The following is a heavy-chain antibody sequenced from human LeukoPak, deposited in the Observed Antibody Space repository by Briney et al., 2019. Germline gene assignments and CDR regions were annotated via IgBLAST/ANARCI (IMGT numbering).Heavy chain of an antibody. V-gene: IGHV4-59*01. D-gene: IGHD3-10*01. CDR1: GDSISSYY. CDR3: ARVEEGYGSGRRENYYYYYMDV. J-gene: IGHJ6*03. CDR2: IHYTGST. Sequence: PSETLSLTCTVSGDSISSYYWSWIRQPPREGLEWIGYIHYTGSTKYNPSLKSRVTIPVDTSKDQFSLKLSSVTAADTAVYCCARVEEGYGSGRRENYYYYYMDVWGKGTTVTISS.